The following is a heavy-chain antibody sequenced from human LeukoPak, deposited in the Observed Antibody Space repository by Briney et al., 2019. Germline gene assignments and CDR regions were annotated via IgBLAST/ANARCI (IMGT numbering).Heavy chain of an antibody. CDR2: FDPEDGET. CDR1: GYTLTELS. J-gene: IGHJ4*02. V-gene: IGHV1-24*01. D-gene: IGHD3-3*01. CDR3: ATESRITIFGVD. Sequence: ASVKVSCKVSGYTLTELSVHWVRQAPGKGLEWMGGFDPEDGETIYAQKFQGRVTMTEDTSTDTAYMELSSLRSEDTAVYYCATESRITIFGVDWGQGTLVTVSS.